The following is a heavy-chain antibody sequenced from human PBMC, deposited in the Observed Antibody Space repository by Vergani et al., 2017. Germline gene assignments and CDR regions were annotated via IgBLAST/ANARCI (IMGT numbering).Heavy chain of an antibody. V-gene: IGHV1-69*01. CDR2: IIPIFGTA. CDR3: VRGYKGIVGATGPFDY. Sequence: QVQLVQSGAEVKKPGSSVKVSCKASGGTFSSYAISWVRQAPGQGLEWMGGIIPIFGTANYAQKFQGRVTITADESTSTAYMELSILRSEDTAVYYCVRGYKGIVGATGPFDYWGQGRLVTVSS. D-gene: IGHD1-26*01. CDR1: GGTFSSYA. J-gene: IGHJ4*02.